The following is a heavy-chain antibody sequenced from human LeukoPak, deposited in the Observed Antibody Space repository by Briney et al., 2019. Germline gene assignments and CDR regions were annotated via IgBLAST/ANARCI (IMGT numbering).Heavy chain of an antibody. V-gene: IGHV4-59*01. Sequence: SETLSLTCTVSGGSISGYFWSWIRQPPGKGLDWIGYIYSSGTTYYNPSLKSRVTISVDMSKNQLSLRLTSVTAADTAVYFCARTGARGSGSYYTSEKNDAFDIWGQGTMVTVSS. J-gene: IGHJ3*02. CDR3: ARTGARGSGSYYTSEKNDAFDI. CDR2: IYSSGTT. D-gene: IGHD3-10*01. CDR1: GGSISGYF.